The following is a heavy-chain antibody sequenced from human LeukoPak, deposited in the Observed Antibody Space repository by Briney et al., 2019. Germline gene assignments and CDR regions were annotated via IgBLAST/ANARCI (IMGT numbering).Heavy chain of an antibody. V-gene: IGHV1-18*01. CDR1: GYTFTRYG. CDR3: ARSHAPRYYYDSSGPGGD. D-gene: IGHD3-22*01. Sequence: ASVKVSCKASGYTFTRYGISWVRQAPGQGLEWMGWISAYNGNTNYAQKLQGRVTMTTDTSTSTAYMELRSLRSDDTAVYYCARSHAPRYYYDSSGPGGDWGQGTLVTVSS. J-gene: IGHJ4*02. CDR2: ISAYNGNT.